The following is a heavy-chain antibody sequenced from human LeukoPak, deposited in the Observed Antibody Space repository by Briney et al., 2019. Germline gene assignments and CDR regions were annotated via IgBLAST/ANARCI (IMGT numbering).Heavy chain of an antibody. CDR1: GFTFSDYY. CDR3: ARVRGNLSPDDAFDI. V-gene: IGHV3-11*04. CDR2: ISSSGSTI. J-gene: IGHJ3*02. Sequence: GGSLRLSCAASGFTFSDYYMSWIRQAPGKGLEWVSYISSSGSTIYYADSVKGRFTISRDNAKNSLYLQMNSLRAEDTAVYYCARVRGNLSPDDAFDIWGQGTMVTVSS. D-gene: IGHD2/OR15-2a*01.